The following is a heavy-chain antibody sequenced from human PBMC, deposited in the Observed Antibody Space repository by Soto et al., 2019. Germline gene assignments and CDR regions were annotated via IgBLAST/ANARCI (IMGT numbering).Heavy chain of an antibody. D-gene: IGHD3-3*01. CDR2: IIPVLGLT. CDR1: GGSFNSFS. CDR3: ATDNDNPYEF. V-gene: IGHV1-69*08. J-gene: IGHJ4*02. Sequence: QVQLVQSGAELKKPGSSMKVSCKTSGGSFNSFSFTWVRQAPGQGLEWVGRIIPVLGLTAYAQKFQGRITISADKSTSTAYMELSGLTSEDTAVYYCATDNDNPYEFWGQGTLVTVSS.